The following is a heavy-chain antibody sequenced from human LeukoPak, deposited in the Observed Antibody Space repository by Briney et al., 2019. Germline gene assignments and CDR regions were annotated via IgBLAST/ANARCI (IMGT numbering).Heavy chain of an antibody. J-gene: IGHJ4*02. V-gene: IGHV4-4*02. D-gene: IGHD3-10*01. CDR1: GASISSNW. CDR2: IHHSGSA. CDR3: VRDRGEWSYSHDY. Sequence: TSETLSLTCAVSGASISSNWWNWVRQPPGKGLEWIGEIHHSGSANYNPSLKSRVTISLDTSENQFSLRLSSVTAADTAVYYCVRDRGEWSYSHDYWGQGTLVTVSS.